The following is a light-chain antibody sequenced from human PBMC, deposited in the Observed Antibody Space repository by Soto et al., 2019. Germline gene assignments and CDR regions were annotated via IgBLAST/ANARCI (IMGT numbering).Light chain of an antibody. V-gene: IGKV1-39*01. J-gene: IGKJ4*01. CDR1: QTISNY. CDR3: QHCYSSPRT. Sequence: DIQMTQSPSSLSASVGDRVTITCRASQTISNYLNWYQQQPGKAPKLLIYAASRLQSGVPSRFSGSGSGTVFTLTSSILQPEDFATYYCQHCYSSPRTVGGGTKLDSK. CDR2: AAS.